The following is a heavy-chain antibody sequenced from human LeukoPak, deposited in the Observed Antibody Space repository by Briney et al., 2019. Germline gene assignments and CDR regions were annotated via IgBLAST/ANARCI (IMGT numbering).Heavy chain of an antibody. CDR3: ARPGGTGWFYFDD. V-gene: IGHV4-39*02. Sequence: SETLSLTCTVSGESISNSIYYWGWIRQPPGKGLEWIGSVYYSGGTYYNPSLKSRVTISVDTSKNHYSLTLRSVTAADTAVYFCARPGGTGWFYFDDWGQGTLVAVSS. J-gene: IGHJ4*02. D-gene: IGHD6-19*01. CDR2: VYYSGGT. CDR1: GESISNSIYY.